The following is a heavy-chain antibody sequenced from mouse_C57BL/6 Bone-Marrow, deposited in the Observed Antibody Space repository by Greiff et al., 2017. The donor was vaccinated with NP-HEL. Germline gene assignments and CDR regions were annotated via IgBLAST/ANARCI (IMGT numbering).Heavy chain of an antibody. CDR1: GYAFTNYL. J-gene: IGHJ2*01. D-gene: IGHD1-2*01. Sequence: QVQLKESGAELVRPGTSVKVSCKASGYAFTNYLIEWVKQRPGQGLEWIGVINPGSGGTNYNEKFKGKATLTADKSSSTAYMQLSSLTSEDSAVYFCASTALGDYWGQGTTLTVSS. CDR2: INPGSGGT. V-gene: IGHV1-54*01. CDR3: ASTALGDY.